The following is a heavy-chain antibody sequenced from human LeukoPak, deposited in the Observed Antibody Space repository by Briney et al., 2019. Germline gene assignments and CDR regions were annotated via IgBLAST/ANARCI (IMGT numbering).Heavy chain of an antibody. V-gene: IGHV4-39*01. D-gene: IGHD4-17*01. CDR1: GGSISSSGYY. Sequence: SETLSLTCTVSGGSISSSGYYWGWIRQPPGKGLEWIGNIYYSGSTYYNPSLKSRVTISVDTSKNQLSLKLSSVTAADTAVYYCARLYGDYGLLDYWGQGTLVTVSS. CDR3: ARLYGDYGLLDY. J-gene: IGHJ4*02. CDR2: IYYSGST.